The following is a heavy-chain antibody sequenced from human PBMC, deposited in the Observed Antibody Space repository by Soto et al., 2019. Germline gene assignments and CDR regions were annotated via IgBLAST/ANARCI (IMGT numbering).Heavy chain of an antibody. CDR2: ISSSSSTI. V-gene: IGHV3-48*02. CDR3: ARDGWEVGRRGWFDP. Sequence: PGGSLRLSCAASGFTFSSYSMNWVRQAPGKGLEWVSYISSSSSTIYYADSVKGRFTISRDNAKNSLYLQMNSLRDEDTAVYYCARDGWEVGRRGWFDPWGQGTLVTVSS. CDR1: GFTFSSYS. J-gene: IGHJ5*02. D-gene: IGHD1-26*01.